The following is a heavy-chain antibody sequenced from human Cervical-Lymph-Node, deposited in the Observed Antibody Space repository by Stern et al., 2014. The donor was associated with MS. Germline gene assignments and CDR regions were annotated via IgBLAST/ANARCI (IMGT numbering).Heavy chain of an antibody. CDR3: ARDRYGLGYYVDH. Sequence: VQLVESGGGVVQPGGSLRLPCAAPGFTFSSYGINWVLQAPKKGLEWVAGIWHDGKKKFFAESVEGRFTISRDNSKNTVYLEMNSLRAEDTAVYYCARDRYGLGYYVDHWGQGTLVTVSS. D-gene: IGHD3-10*01. CDR1: GFTFSSYG. J-gene: IGHJ4*02. CDR2: IWHDGKKK. V-gene: IGHV3-33*01.